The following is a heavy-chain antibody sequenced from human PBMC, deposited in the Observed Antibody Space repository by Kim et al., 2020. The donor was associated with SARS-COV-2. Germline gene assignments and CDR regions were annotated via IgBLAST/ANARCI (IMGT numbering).Heavy chain of an antibody. V-gene: IGHV3-7*03. CDR2: GNDK. J-gene: IGHJ4*03. Sequence: GNDKRYMYHAKGRFSINRHKGKNSLYLHMTRLRAEDTAVYYCAHGFDEFDYWGQGTLVTVSS. CDR3: AHGFDEFDY. D-gene: IGHD2-2*03.